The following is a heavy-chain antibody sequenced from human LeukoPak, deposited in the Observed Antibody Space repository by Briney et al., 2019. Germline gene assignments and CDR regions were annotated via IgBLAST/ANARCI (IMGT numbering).Heavy chain of an antibody. CDR2: IYSGGST. J-gene: IGHJ4*02. Sequence: GGSLRLSCAASGFTVSSNYMSWVRQAPGKGLEWVSVIYSGGSTYYADSVKGRFTISRDNSKNTLYLQMNSLRAEDTAVYYCAREVPPGSFGVVIEPTSYYFDYWGQGTLVTVSS. V-gene: IGHV3-53*01. CDR1: GFTVSSNY. D-gene: IGHD3-3*01. CDR3: AREVPPGSFGVVIEPTSYYFDY.